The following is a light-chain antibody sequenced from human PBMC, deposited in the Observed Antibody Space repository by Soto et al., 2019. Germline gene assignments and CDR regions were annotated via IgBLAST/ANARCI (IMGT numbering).Light chain of an antibody. Sequence: DIQMTQSPSSLSASVGDTVTITCRSSQGISNSLAWFQQKPGRVPQFLIYTASTLQPGVPPRFSGSGSGTDFTLTISSLQPEDVATYYFQNYTSAPLTFGPGTRVEIK. CDR2: TAS. CDR3: QNYTSAPLT. J-gene: IGKJ3*01. CDR1: QGISNS. V-gene: IGKV1-27*01.